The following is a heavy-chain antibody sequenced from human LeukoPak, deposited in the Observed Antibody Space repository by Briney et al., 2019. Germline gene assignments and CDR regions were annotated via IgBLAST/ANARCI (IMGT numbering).Heavy chain of an antibody. V-gene: IGHV3-30*02. CDR2: VRSDGSDK. Sequence: GSLRLSCGASGFTFTYYGMHWVRQAPGKGLEWVTFVRSDGSDKYYADSVKGRFTFSRDNSKNTVYLQMNSLRPEDTAVYYCARDHEAARGGDWFDPWGQGTLVTVSS. D-gene: IGHD6-6*01. CDR3: ARDHEAARGGDWFDP. CDR1: GFTFTYYG. J-gene: IGHJ5*02.